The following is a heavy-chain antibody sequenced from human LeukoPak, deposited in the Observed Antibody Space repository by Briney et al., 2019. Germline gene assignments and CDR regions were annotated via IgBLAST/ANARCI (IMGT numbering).Heavy chain of an antibody. CDR3: ARAVPGYDFWSGYPSGNAFDI. CDR1: GYTFTSYG. CDR2: ISAYNGNT. D-gene: IGHD3-3*01. J-gene: IGHJ3*02. V-gene: IGHV1-18*01. Sequence: ASVKVSCKASGYTFTSYGISWVRQAPGQGLEWMGWISAYNGNTNYAQKLQGRVTMTTDTSTSTAYMELRSLRSDDTAVYYCARAVPGYDFWSGYPSGNAFDIWGQGTMVTVSS.